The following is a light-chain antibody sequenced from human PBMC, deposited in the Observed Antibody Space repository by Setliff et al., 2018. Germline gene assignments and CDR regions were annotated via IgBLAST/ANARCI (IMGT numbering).Light chain of an antibody. CDR3: SSYRSGYTRV. J-gene: IGLJ1*01. CDR1: SSDVGGYNY. Sequence: QSVLTQPASVSGSPGQSITISCTGTSSDVGGYNYVSWYQHHPGKAPKVIIYDVSNRPSGVSNRFSGSKSGNTASLTISGLQAEDEADYYCSSYRSGYTRVFGTGTKVTVL. CDR2: DVS. V-gene: IGLV2-14*03.